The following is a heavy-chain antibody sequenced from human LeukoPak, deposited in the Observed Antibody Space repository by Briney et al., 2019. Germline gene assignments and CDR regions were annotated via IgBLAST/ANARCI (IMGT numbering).Heavy chain of an antibody. CDR3: AREVAMIDPPFLDY. Sequence: ASVKVSCKASGGTFSSYAISWVRQAPGQGLAWMGGIIPIFGTANYAQKFQGRVTITADESTSTAYMELSSLRSEDTAVYYCAREVAMIDPPFLDYWGQGTLVTVSS. CDR2: IIPIFGTA. V-gene: IGHV1-69*13. J-gene: IGHJ4*02. CDR1: GGTFSSYA. D-gene: IGHD5-12*01.